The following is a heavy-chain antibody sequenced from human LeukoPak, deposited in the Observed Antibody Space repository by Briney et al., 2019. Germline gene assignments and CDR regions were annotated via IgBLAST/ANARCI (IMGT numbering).Heavy chain of an antibody. Sequence: ASVKVSCKASGYTFTSYDINWVRQATGQGLEWMGWMNPNSGNTGYAQKFQGRVTMTRNTSISTAYMELSSLRSEDTAVYYCATAVPYCGGDCYNPYYYGMDVWGQGTTVTVSS. J-gene: IGHJ6*02. D-gene: IGHD2-21*02. V-gene: IGHV1-8*01. CDR3: ATAVPYCGGDCYNPYYYGMDV. CDR1: GYTFTSYD. CDR2: MNPNSGNT.